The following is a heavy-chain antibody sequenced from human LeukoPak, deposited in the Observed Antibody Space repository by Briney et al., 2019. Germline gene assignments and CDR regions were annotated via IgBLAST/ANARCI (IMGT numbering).Heavy chain of an antibody. D-gene: IGHD1-26*01. CDR3: ARDGMGSSGSYDY. CDR1: GYTFTGYY. Sequence: ASVKVSCKASGYTFTGYYMHWVRQAPGQGLEWMGRINPNSGGTNYARKFQGRVTMTRDTSISTAYMELSRLRSDDTAVYYCARDGMGSSGSYDYWGQGTLVTVSS. CDR2: INPNSGGT. J-gene: IGHJ4*02. V-gene: IGHV1-2*06.